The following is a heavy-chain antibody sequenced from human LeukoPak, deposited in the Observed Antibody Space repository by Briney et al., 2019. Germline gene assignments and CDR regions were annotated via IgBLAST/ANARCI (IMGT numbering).Heavy chain of an antibody. CDR1: GFTFSSHW. V-gene: IGHV3-7*01. J-gene: IGHJ4*02. D-gene: IGHD6-19*01. Sequence: GGSLRLSCAASGFTFSSHWMTWVRQAPGKGLEWVANINQDGSEEYYVDSVKGRFTISRDNTKNSLYLQMNSLRAEDTTVYYCARGDLGRGWTFACWGQGTLVTVSS. CDR2: INQDGSEE. CDR3: ARGDLGRGWTFAC.